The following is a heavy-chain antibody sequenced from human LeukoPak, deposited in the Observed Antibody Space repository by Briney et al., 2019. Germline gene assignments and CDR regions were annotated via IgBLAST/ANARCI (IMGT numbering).Heavy chain of an antibody. Sequence: KPSETLSLTCTVSGGSISSGGYYWSWIRQHPGKGLEWIGYIYYSGSTYYNPSLKSRVTISVDTSKNQFSLKLSSVTAADTAVYYCARVGVVHYGMDVWGQGTTVTVSS. CDR3: ARVGVVHYGMDV. CDR1: GGSISSGGYY. CDR2: IYYSGST. D-gene: IGHD3-10*01. V-gene: IGHV4-31*03. J-gene: IGHJ6*02.